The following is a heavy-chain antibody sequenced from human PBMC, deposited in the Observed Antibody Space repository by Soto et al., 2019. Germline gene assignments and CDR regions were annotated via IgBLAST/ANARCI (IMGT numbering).Heavy chain of an antibody. V-gene: IGHV3-9*01. Sequence: GGSLRLSCAASGCRFDGYAMHWVRQVPGKGLEWVSGISWNSGSIAYADSVKGRFTISRDNAKNSLYLQMNSLRGEDTALYYCAKDRYTMATFSDYWGQGTLVTVSS. CDR1: GCRFDGYA. CDR2: ISWNSGSI. J-gene: IGHJ4*02. D-gene: IGHD5-12*01. CDR3: AKDRYTMATFSDY.